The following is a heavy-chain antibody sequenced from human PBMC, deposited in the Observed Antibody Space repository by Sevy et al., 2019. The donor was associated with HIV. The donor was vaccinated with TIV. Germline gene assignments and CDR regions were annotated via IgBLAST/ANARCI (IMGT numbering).Heavy chain of an antibody. Sequence: GGSLRLSCAASGFTFINYSMSWVRQPPGKGLEWVSTLSFGCGEINYADSVKGRFTISRDNSKSSVYLQMNNLRPEDTAVYYCAREGCTKPHDYWGQGTLVTVSS. CDR3: AREGCTKPHDY. CDR1: GFTFINYS. D-gene: IGHD2-8*01. CDR2: LSFGCGEI. J-gene: IGHJ4*02. V-gene: IGHV3-23*01.